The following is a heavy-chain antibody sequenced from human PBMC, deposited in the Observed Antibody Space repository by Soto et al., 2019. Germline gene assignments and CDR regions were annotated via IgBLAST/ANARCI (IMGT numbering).Heavy chain of an antibody. CDR2: ISGSGGST. D-gene: IGHD1-26*01. V-gene: IGHV3-23*01. CDR3: AKSLSPGGSYYYFDY. Sequence: GGSLRLSCAASGFTFSSYAMSWVRQAPGKGLEWVSAISGSGGSTYYADSVKGRFTISRDNSKNTLYLQMNSLRAEDTAVYYCAKSLSPGGSYYYFDYWGQGTLVTVSS. CDR1: GFTFSSYA. J-gene: IGHJ4*02.